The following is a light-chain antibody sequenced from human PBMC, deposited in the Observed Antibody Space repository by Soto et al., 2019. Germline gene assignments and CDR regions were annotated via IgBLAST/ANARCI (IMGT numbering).Light chain of an antibody. Sequence: QSALTQPASVSGSPGQSITISCTGTSSDIGGFNFVSWYQQHPGKAPKVMIYDVSNRPSGVSSRFSGSKSGNTASLTISGLQTEYEADYYCSSYTSSTLGVFGTGTQLTVL. CDR2: DVS. V-gene: IGLV2-14*03. CDR3: SSYTSSTLGV. J-gene: IGLJ1*01. CDR1: SSDIGGFNF.